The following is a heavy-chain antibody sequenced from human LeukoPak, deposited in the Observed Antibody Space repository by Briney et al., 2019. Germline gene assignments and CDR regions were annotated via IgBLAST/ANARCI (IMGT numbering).Heavy chain of an antibody. CDR1: GFTFSSYA. Sequence: GGSLRLSCAASGFTFSSYAMSWVRQAPGKGLEWVSVISGSGGSTYYADSVKGRFTISRDNSKNTLYLQMNSLRAEDTAVYFCAKGHSSSSVYYYYYMDVWGKGTTVTVSS. J-gene: IGHJ6*03. CDR2: ISGSGGST. V-gene: IGHV3-23*01. D-gene: IGHD6-6*01. CDR3: AKGHSSSSVYYYYYMDV.